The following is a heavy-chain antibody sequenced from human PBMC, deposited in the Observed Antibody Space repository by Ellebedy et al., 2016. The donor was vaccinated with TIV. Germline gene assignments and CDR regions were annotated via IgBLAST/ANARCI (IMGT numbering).Heavy chain of an antibody. J-gene: IGHJ4*02. CDR2: MFYSGSP. Sequence: SETLSLTCSVSGGPISSYYWSWIRQHPGEGLEWIAYMFYSGSPYYNPSLKSRVTMSLDTSKNQFSLKLSSVTAADTAVYFCARGYYDILTGYPPAPFFDYWGRGTLVTVSS. V-gene: IGHV4-59*12. CDR3: ARGYYDILTGYPPAPFFDY. CDR1: GGPISSYY. D-gene: IGHD3-9*01.